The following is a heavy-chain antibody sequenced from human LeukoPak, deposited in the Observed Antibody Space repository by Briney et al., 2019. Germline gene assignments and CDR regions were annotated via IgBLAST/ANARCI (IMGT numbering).Heavy chain of an antibody. CDR3: ARHSSSSFDP. J-gene: IGHJ5*02. V-gene: IGHV1-69*04. D-gene: IGHD6-6*01. CDR1: GGTCSRYA. Sequence: SVKVSCKASGGTCSRYAISWVRQAPGQGLEWMGRIIPILGIANYAQKFQGRVTITADKSTSTAYMELSSLRSEDTAVYYCARHSSSSFDPWGQGTLVTVSS. CDR2: IIPILGIA.